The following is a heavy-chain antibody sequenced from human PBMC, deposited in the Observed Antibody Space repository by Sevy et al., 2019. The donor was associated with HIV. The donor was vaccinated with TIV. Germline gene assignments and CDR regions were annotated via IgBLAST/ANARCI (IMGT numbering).Heavy chain of an antibody. V-gene: IGHV3-30*03. D-gene: IGHD1-26*01. CDR1: GFNFRIYA. J-gene: IGHJ4*02. CDR3: ATGRQGATYGY. CDR2: ISYDGSDK. Sequence: GGSLRLSCAASGFNFRIYAMHWVRQAPGKGLEWVAVISYDGSDKFYAESVKGRFTTSRDNSKNMVFLQLNSLRGDDTTVYYCATGRQGATYGYWGQGTPVTVSS.